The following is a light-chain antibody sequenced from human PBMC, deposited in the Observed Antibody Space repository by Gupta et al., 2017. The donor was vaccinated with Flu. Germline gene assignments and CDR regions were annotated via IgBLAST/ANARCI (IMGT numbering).Light chain of an antibody. CDR1: SSNIENNY. Sequence: QSVFTPPPPVSAAPGQKVTISCSGSSSNIENNYVSWYQQLPGTAPKLLIYETNNRPSGIPDRFSGSKSGASATLDIIGLQTGDEADFYCGTWDSSLRAWVFGGGTKLTVL. V-gene: IGLV1-51*02. J-gene: IGLJ3*02. CDR2: ETN. CDR3: GTWDSSLRAWV.